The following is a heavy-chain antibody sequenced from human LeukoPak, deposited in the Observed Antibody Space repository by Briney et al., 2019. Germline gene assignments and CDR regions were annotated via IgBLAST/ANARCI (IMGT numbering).Heavy chain of an antibody. J-gene: IGHJ4*02. CDR1: GGAISSSRYS. CDR2: IYYSGST. D-gene: IGHD6-13*01. CDR3: ARTVAVAGLSRFDY. V-gene: IGHV4-39*01. Sequence: PSETLSLTCTVSGGAISSSRYSWGWIRPPPGKGLEWVGSIYYSGSTYYNPSLKSRVTISVDTSKNQFSLKLSSVTAADTAVYYRARTVAVAGLSRFDYWGQGTLVTVSS.